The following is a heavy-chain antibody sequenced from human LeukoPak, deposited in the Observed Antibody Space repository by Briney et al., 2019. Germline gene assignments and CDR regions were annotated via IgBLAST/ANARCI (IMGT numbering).Heavy chain of an antibody. J-gene: IGHJ4*02. D-gene: IGHD3-10*01. CDR2: IYYSGST. CDR3: ARGPRYYGWGIYYRGLAY. CDR1: GGSISSYY. V-gene: IGHV4-59*12. Sequence: SETLSLTCTVSGGSISSYYWSWIRQPPGKGLEWIGYIYYSGSTNYNPSLKSRVTISVDTSKNQFSLKLSSVTAADTAVYYCARGPRYYGWGIYYRGLAYGGRGPLVTVP.